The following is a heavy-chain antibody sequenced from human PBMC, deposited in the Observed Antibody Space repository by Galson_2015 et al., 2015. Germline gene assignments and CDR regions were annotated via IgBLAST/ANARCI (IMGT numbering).Heavy chain of an antibody. V-gene: IGHV1-46*01. CDR2: VTPGSGAT. CDR1: GYTFSNYH. Sequence: SVKVSCKASGYTFSNYHIHWVRQAPGQGLEWMGIVTPGSGATSYAEKFQGRVIMTGDMSTTTAFLELSSLRSDDTALYYCARETSATGYGDPWGQGTLVTVSS. CDR3: ARETSATGYGDP. J-gene: IGHJ5*02. D-gene: IGHD4-17*01.